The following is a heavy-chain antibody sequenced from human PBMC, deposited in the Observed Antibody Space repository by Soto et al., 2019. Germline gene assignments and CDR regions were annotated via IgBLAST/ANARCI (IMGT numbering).Heavy chain of an antibody. CDR2: IRAGNGNT. V-gene: IGHV1-3*01. J-gene: IGHJ6*01. CDR3: PKDFLWSRGYYYYYG. Sequence: ASVKISCKASADPFGTTAKRWVHQAPGHSLEWLGCIRAGNGNTKYSHKFQGRVTLIRDTSGRTAYMGLSSQQSEETAAYYCPKDFLWSRGYYYYYG. CDR1: ADPFGTTA. D-gene: IGHD2-21*01.